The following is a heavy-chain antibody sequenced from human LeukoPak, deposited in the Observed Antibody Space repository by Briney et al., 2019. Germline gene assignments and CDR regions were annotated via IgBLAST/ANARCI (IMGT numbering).Heavy chain of an antibody. CDR3: ARTRKYYYDSSGYLDAFDI. D-gene: IGHD3-22*01. CDR1: GGSISSYY. J-gene: IGHJ3*02. V-gene: IGHV4-59*01. Sequence: SETLSLTCTVSGGSISSYYWSWIRQPPGKGLEWIGYIYYSGSTNYAPSLKSRVTISVDTSKNQFSLKLSSVTAADTAVYYCARTRKYYYDSSGYLDAFDIWGQGTMVTVSS. CDR2: IYYSGST.